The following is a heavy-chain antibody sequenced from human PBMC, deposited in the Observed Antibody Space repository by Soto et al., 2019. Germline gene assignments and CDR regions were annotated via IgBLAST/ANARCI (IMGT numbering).Heavy chain of an antibody. CDR3: ARVGFPSYGSGSTPLDY. Sequence: QVQLQQWGAGLLKPSETLSLTCAVYGGSFSGYCWSWIRQPPGKGLEWIGEINHSGSTNYNPSLKSRVTISVDTSKNQFSLKLSSVTAADTAVYYCARVGFPSYGSGSTPLDYWGQGTLVTVSS. CDR1: GGSFSGYC. V-gene: IGHV4-34*01. D-gene: IGHD3-10*01. J-gene: IGHJ4*02. CDR2: INHSGST.